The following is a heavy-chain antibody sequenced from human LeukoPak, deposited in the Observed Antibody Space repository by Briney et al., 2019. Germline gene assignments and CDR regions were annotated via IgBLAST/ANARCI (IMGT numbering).Heavy chain of an antibody. V-gene: IGHV1-2*02. CDR3: ARQGRGYSYGTYGMDV. J-gene: IGHJ6*02. CDR1: GYTFTGYY. Sequence: VASVKVSCKASGYTFTGYYMHWVRQAPGQGLEWMGWINPNSGGTNYAQKFQGRVTMTRDTSISTAYMELSRLRSDDTAVYYCARQGRGYSYGTYGMDVWGQGTTVTVSS. D-gene: IGHD5-18*01. CDR2: INPNSGGT.